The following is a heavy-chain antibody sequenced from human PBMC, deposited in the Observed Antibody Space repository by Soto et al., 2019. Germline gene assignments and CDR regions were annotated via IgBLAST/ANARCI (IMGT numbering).Heavy chain of an antibody. J-gene: IGHJ3*02. D-gene: IGHD6-25*01. CDR2: IRNRGGGYIT. V-gene: IGHV3-72*01. CDR3: SRAADVNGFDI. Sequence: MQLVESGGDLVQPGGSLKLSCVGSGYTFSDHYMDWVLQAPGKGLAWVGRIRNRGGGYITQYAASVRGRFTVSRDDSNESLYLQMNSLKIEAMAGYYCSRAADVNGFDIWGQGTVVSVSS. CDR1: GYTFSDHY.